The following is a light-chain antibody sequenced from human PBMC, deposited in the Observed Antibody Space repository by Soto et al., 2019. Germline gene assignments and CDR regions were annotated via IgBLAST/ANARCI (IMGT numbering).Light chain of an antibody. Sequence: QSVLTQSPSASGTPGQRVTISCSGSRSNIGTHTVNWYQQLPGTAPKLLIYDDNKRPSGIPDRFSGSKSGTSATLGITGFQTGDEADYYCGSWDSSLSAYVFGTGTKVTVL. CDR1: RSNIGTHT. CDR2: DDN. V-gene: IGLV1-51*01. CDR3: GSWDSSLSAYV. J-gene: IGLJ1*01.